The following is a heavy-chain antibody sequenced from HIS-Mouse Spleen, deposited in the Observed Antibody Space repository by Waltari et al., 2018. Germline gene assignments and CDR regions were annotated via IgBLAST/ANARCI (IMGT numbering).Heavy chain of an antibody. V-gene: IGHV1-69*01. Sequence: QGQLVQSGAEVKKPGSSVTVSCKASGAPFSSYAVSWGRQAPRQGLEWMGGIIPIFGTANYAQKFQGRVTITADESTSTAYMELSSLRSEDTAVYYCARDLRTELGIGADAFDIWGQGTMVTVSS. D-gene: IGHD7-27*01. CDR1: GAPFSSYA. CDR3: ARDLRTELGIGADAFDI. J-gene: IGHJ3*02. CDR2: IIPIFGTA.